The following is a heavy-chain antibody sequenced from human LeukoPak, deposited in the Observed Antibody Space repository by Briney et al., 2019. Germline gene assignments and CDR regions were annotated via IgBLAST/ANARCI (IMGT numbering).Heavy chain of an antibody. D-gene: IGHD2-15*01. Sequence: PGGSLRLSCAASGFSFSDYCMSWIRQAPGKGLEWVSYTFSSGSYTNYADSVKGRFTISRDNAKNSLYLQMNSLRAEDTAVYYCARRQVVVVAGAGYHYGMDVWGQGTTVTVAS. J-gene: IGHJ6*02. CDR2: TFSSGSYT. CDR1: GFSFSDYC. V-gene: IGHV3-11*06. CDR3: ARRQVVVVAGAGYHYGMDV.